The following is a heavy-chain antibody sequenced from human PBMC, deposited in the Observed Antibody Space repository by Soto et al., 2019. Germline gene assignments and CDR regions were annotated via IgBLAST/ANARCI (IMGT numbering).Heavy chain of an antibody. J-gene: IGHJ4*02. CDR2: IYYSGST. CDR3: ATFVVAGRGFDY. Sequence: PSETLSLTCTASGGSISSSSYYWGWIRQPPGKGLEWVGNIYYSGSTYYRPSPKSRVTISADTSKNQFSLNLRSVTAADTAVYYCATFVVAGRGFDYWGQGTLVTVSS. CDR1: GGSISSSSYY. D-gene: IGHD6-19*01. V-gene: IGHV4-39*01.